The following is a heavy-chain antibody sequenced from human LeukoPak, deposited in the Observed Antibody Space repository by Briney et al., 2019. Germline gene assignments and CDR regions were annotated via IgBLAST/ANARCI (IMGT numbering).Heavy chain of an antibody. CDR1: GFTFSSYA. J-gene: IGHJ4*02. CDR3: AKVDWIGVVITHFDY. V-gene: IGHV3-30-3*01. D-gene: IGHD3-3*01. Sequence: GGSLRLSCAASGFTFSSYAMHWVRQAPGKGLEWVAVISYDGSNKYYADSVKGRFTISRDNSKNTLYLQMNSLRAEDTAVYYCAKVDWIGVVITHFDYWGQGTLVTVSS. CDR2: ISYDGSNK.